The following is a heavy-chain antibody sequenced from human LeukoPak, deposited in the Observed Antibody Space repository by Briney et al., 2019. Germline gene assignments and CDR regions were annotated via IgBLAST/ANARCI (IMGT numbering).Heavy chain of an antibody. CDR1: GFNFDAYA. CDR2: ISADGGST. D-gene: IGHD3-3*01. J-gene: IGHJ4*02. V-gene: IGHV3-43*02. Sequence: GGSLRLSCAASGFNFDAYAMHWVRQAPGKGLQWISLISADGGSTYYADSVKGRFTISRDNSKNTLYLQMDSLRTEDTAVYYCTRELLYHYYEYWGQGTLVTVSS. CDR3: TRELLYHYYEY.